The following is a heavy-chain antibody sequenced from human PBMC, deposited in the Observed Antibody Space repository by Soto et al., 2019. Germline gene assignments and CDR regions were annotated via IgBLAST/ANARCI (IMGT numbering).Heavy chain of an antibody. J-gene: IGHJ3*02. V-gene: IGHV3-21*01. D-gene: IGHD3-9*01. CDR2: ISSSSYI. CDR1: GFTFSSYS. Sequence: GGSLRLSCAASGFTFSSYSMNWVRQAPGKGLEWVSSISSSSYIYYADSVKGRFTISRDNAKNSLYLQMNSLRAEDTAVYYCARNYDILTGYYDAFDIWGQGTMVTVSS. CDR3: ARNYDILTGYYDAFDI.